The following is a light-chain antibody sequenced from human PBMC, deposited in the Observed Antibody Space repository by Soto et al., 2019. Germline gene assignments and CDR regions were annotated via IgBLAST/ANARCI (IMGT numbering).Light chain of an antibody. Sequence: EIVLTQSPGPLSLSPGERATLSCRASPSVSSSYLAWYQQKPGQAPRLLIYGASSRATGIPDRFSGSGSGTDFTLTISRLEPEDFAVYYCQQYGSSPHTFGQGNKVEIK. CDR3: QQYGSSPHT. CDR2: GAS. J-gene: IGKJ1*01. CDR1: PSVSSSY. V-gene: IGKV3-20*01.